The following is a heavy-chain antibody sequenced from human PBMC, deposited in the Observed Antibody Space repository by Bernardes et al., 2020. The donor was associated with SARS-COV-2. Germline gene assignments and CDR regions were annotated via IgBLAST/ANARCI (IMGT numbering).Heavy chain of an antibody. Sequence: ATVKASCKASWYTFCSDVIIWDRQTPGQGLEWMGWIVASNGNTKYAEKFQGRVTMTTDTSTSTAYMELRNLRSDDTAVYYCARSMTKVVTEDYWGQGTLVTVFS. D-gene: IGHD2-21*02. J-gene: IGHJ4*02. CDR1: WYTFCSDV. V-gene: IGHV1-18*01. CDR2: IVASNGNT. CDR3: ARSMTKVVTEDY.